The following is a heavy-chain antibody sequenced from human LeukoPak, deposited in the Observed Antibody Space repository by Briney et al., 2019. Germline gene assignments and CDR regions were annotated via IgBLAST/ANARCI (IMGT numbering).Heavy chain of an antibody. D-gene: IGHD6-6*01. CDR3: ARDQYRSSSIVFDY. CDR2: IRQEGSEK. V-gene: IGHV3-7*01. J-gene: IGHJ4*02. Sequence: PGGSLRLSCEGSGFTFSHYWMSWVRQAPGKGLEWVANIRQEGSEKYYVDSVKGRFTISRDNARNSLYLEMNSLRDEDTAVYYCARDQYRSSSIVFDYWGQGTLVTVSS. CDR1: GFTFSHYW.